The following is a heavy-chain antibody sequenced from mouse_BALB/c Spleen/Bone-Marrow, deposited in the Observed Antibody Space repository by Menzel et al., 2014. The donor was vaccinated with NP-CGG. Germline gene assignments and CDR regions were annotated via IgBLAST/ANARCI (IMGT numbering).Heavy chain of an antibody. Sequence: EVKLQESGGGLVQPGGSLKLSCVASGFTFSSYGMSWVRQTPDKRLELVATINNNGGSTYYPDSVKGQFTISRDNAKNTLYLPMSSLKSEDTAMYYCARVYGWYFDVWGAGTTVTVSS. V-gene: IGHV5-6-3*01. CDR1: GFTFSSYG. CDR3: ARVYGWYFDV. J-gene: IGHJ1*01. D-gene: IGHD1-1*01. CDR2: INNNGGST.